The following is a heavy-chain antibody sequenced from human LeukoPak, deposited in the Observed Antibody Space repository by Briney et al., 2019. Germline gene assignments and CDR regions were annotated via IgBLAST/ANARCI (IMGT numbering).Heavy chain of an antibody. V-gene: IGHV3-30*18. CDR2: ISYDGSDK. D-gene: IGHD2-8*01. Sequence: GGSLRLSCAASGFTFSSYGMHWVRQAPGKGLEWVAVISYDGSDKYYADSVKGRFTISRDNSKNTLYLQMNSLRAEDTAVYYCAKELGVYYYYGMDVWGQGTTVTVSS. CDR3: AKELGVYYYYGMDV. J-gene: IGHJ6*02. CDR1: GFTFSSYG.